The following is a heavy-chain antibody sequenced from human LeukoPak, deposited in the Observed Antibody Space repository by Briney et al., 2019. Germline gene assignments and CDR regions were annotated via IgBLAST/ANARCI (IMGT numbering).Heavy chain of an antibody. D-gene: IGHD1-26*01. CDR3: ARDDGIVGTFTYFDY. V-gene: IGHV1-24*01. Sequence: ASVKVSCKVSGYTLTELSMHWVRQAPGKGLEWMGGFDPEDGETIYAQKFQGRVTMTEDTSTSTAYMELRSLRSDDTAVYYCARDDGIVGTFTYFDYWGQGTLVTVSS. CDR1: GYTLTELS. J-gene: IGHJ4*02. CDR2: FDPEDGET.